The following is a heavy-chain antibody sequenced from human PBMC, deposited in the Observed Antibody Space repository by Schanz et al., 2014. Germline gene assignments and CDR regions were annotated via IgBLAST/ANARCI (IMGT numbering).Heavy chain of an antibody. V-gene: IGHV3-23*04. CDR3: ARDRGYCSGGSCLTFDY. D-gene: IGHD2-15*01. Sequence: EVQLVASGGGLVQPGGSLRLSCAASGFTFSSYAMSWVRQAPGKGLEWVSALSGSGGSTYYADSVKGRFTISRDNSKNALYLQMNTLRAEDTAVYYCARDRGYCSGGSCLTFDYWGQGTLVTVSS. CDR2: LSGSGGST. J-gene: IGHJ4*02. CDR1: GFTFSSYA.